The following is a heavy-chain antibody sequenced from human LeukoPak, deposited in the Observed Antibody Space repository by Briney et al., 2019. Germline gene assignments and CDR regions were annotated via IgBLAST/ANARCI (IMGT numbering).Heavy chain of an antibody. CDR1: GGSISSSSYY. Sequence: SETLSLTCTVSGGSISSSSYYWGWIRQPPGKGLEWIGSIYYSGSTYYNPSLKSRVTISVDTSKNQFSLKLSSVTAADTAVYYCARDPPEGYFDYWGQGTLVTVSS. V-gene: IGHV4-39*07. J-gene: IGHJ4*02. CDR3: ARDPPEGYFDY. CDR2: IYYSGST.